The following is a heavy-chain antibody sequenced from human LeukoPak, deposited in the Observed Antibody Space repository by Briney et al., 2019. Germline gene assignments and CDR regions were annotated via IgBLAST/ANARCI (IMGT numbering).Heavy chain of an antibody. Sequence: GGSLRLSCGASGFTFGTYGMTWVRQAPGKGLEWVSGITGSSTWTYYADSVRGRFTISRDNSKNTLHLQMNNLTADDTAIYYCARELVSLGTGYFDLWGRGTLVTVSS. CDR1: GFTFGTYG. V-gene: IGHV3-23*01. CDR3: ARELVSLGTGYFDL. CDR2: ITGSSTWT. J-gene: IGHJ2*01. D-gene: IGHD7-27*01.